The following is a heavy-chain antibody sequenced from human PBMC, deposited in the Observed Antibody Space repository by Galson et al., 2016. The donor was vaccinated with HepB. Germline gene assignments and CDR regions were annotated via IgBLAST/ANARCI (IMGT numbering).Heavy chain of an antibody. J-gene: IGHJ4*02. CDR2: IYYSGST. D-gene: IGHD3-22*01. CDR1: GGSISSYY. V-gene: IGHV4-59*01. CDR3: ARHYYDSSGYYQYFDY. Sequence: TLSLTCTVSGGSISSYYWSWIRQPPGKGLEWIGYIYYSGSTDYNPSLKSRVTISVDTSKNQFSLNLRSVTAADTAVYYCARHYYDSSGYYQYFDYWGQGTLVTVSS.